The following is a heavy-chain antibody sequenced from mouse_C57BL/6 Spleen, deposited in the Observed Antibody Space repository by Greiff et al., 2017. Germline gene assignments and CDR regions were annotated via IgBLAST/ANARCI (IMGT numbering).Heavy chain of an antibody. CDR1: GYSFTGYY. Sequence: EVKLMESGPELVKPGASVKISCKASGYSFTGYYMNWVKQSPEKSLEWIGEINPSTGGTTYNPKFKAKATLTVDQSSSTAYMQLKSLTSEDSAVYYCARVGYGSGLYAMDYWGQGTSVTVSS. CDR2: INPSTGGT. CDR3: ARVGYGSGLYAMDY. V-gene: IGHV1-42*01. D-gene: IGHD1-1*01. J-gene: IGHJ4*01.